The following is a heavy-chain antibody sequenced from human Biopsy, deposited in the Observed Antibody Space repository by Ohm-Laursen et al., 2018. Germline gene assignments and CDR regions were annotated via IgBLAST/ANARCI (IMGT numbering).Heavy chain of an antibody. Sequence: GTLSLTWLVSGYSISSDYRWGWIRQAPGKTLEWLGNIFKDGNTHYNPSLRSRLIISIDTSKNQFSLMMTSVSGADTAVYFCARVGSGWAPFDKWGPGTLVTVSS. CDR1: GYSISSDYR. CDR3: ARVGSGWAPFDK. CDR2: IFKDGNT. J-gene: IGHJ4*02. V-gene: IGHV4-38-2*02. D-gene: IGHD6-19*01.